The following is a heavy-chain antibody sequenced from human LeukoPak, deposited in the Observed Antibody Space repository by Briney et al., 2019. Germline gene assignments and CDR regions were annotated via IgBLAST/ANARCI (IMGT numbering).Heavy chain of an antibody. CDR1: GGSISSSSYY. CDR3: ARDIGVSMVRGVISPVFDY. D-gene: IGHD3-10*01. Sequence: SETLSLTCTVSGGSISSSSYYWGWIRQPPGKGLEWIGSIYYSGSTYYNPSLKSRVTISVDTSKNQFSLKLSSVTAADTAVYYCARDIGVSMVRGVISPVFDYWGQGTLVTVSS. V-gene: IGHV4-39*07. CDR2: IYYSGST. J-gene: IGHJ4*02.